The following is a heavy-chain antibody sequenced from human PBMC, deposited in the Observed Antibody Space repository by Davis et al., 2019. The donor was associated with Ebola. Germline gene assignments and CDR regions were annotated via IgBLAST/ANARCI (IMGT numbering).Heavy chain of an antibody. V-gene: IGHV6-1*01. Sequence: HSQTLSLTCAISGNSVSSNSAACNWIRQSPSRGLEWLGRTYFNSKWYNDYAVSVKTRITINPDTSKNQFSLQLNSVTPEDTAVYYCARGWLRTGLDIWGQGKMVIVSS. D-gene: IGHD5-24*01. CDR3: ARGWLRTGLDI. CDR2: TYFNSKWYN. J-gene: IGHJ3*02. CDR1: GNSVSSNSAA.